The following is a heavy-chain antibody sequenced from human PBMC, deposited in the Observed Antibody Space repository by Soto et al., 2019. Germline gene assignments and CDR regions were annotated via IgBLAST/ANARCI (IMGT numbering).Heavy chain of an antibody. CDR1: GGSVNSGNYY. D-gene: IGHD1-1*01. V-gene: IGHV4-34*01. CDR2: MSHSGGT. CDR3: ARVERGTATTVVDAFDI. Sequence: QVQLQQWGAGLLKPSETLSLTCAVYGGSVNSGNYYWSWMRQPPGKGLVWIGEMSHSGGTHFNPSLKSRVTISVDTSKNQFSLKMSSVTAADTALYYCARVERGTATTVVDAFDIWGPGTLVTVSS. J-gene: IGHJ3*02.